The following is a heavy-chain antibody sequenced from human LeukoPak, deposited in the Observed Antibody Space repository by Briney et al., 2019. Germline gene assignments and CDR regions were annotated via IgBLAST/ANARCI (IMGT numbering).Heavy chain of an antibody. Sequence: ASVKVSCKASGYTFTSYEINWVRQATGQGLEWMGWMNPNSGNTGYAQKFQGRVTITRNTSISTAYMELSSLRSEDTAVYYCARFKSGKYYFDYWGQGTLVTVSS. V-gene: IGHV1-8*03. J-gene: IGHJ4*02. CDR3: ARFKSGKYYFDY. CDR2: MNPNSGNT. CDR1: GYTFTSYE.